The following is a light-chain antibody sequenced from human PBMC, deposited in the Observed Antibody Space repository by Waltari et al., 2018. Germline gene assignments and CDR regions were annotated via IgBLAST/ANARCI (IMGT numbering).Light chain of an antibody. CDR3: QQYFKTPLT. J-gene: IGKJ4*01. Sequence: DIVMTQSPDSLTVSPGDGATINCKSSQTTLYSSTNKNYLAWYQQKPRQPPKLLIYWASTRESGVPDRFSGTGSGTDFTLTISRLQAEDVAVYYCQQYFKTPLTFGGGTKVEIK. V-gene: IGKV4-1*01. CDR1: QTTLYSSTNKNY. CDR2: WAS.